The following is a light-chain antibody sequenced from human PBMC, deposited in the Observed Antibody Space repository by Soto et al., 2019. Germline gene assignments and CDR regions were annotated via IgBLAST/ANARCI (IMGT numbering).Light chain of an antibody. Sequence: DIQLTQSPSTLSASVGDRVTITCRASQSISTWLAWFQQKPGSAPKLLIYRASTLQSGVPSRFSGSGSGTEFSLSIRSLQSDDFATYYCQHCNTVSWTFGQWT. J-gene: IGKJ1*01. CDR3: QHCNTVSWT. V-gene: IGKV1-5*03. CDR1: QSISTW. CDR2: RAS.